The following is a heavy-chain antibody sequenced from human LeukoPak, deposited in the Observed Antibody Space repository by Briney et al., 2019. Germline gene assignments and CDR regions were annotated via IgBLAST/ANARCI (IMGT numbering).Heavy chain of an antibody. CDR3: ARRGNCGGDCYPLWYFDY. CDR2: IYYSGST. D-gene: IGHD2-21*02. V-gene: IGHV4-39*07. CDR1: GGSISSSSYY. J-gene: IGHJ4*02. Sequence: SETLSLTCTVSGGSISSSSYYWGWIRQPPGKGLEWIGSIYYSGSTYYNPPLKSRVTISVDTSKNQFSLKLSSVTAADTAVYYCARRGNCGGDCYPLWYFDYWGQGTLVTVSS.